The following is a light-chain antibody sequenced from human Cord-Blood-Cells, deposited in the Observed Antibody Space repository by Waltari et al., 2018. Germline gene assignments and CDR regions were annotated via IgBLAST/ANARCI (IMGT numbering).Light chain of an antibody. CDR3: QVWDSSSDHPV. CDR1: NIGSKS. CDR2: YDS. V-gene: IGLV3-21*04. J-gene: IGLJ3*02. Sequence: SYVLTQPPSVSVAPGKTARITCGGNNIGSKSVHWYQQKPGQAPVLVIYYDSDRPSGTPQRFSGPNSGNTAPLTISRVEAGDEADYYCQVWDSSSDHPVFGGGTKLTVL.